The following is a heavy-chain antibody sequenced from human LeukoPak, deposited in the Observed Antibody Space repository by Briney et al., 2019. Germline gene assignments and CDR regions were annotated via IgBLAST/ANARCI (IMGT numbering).Heavy chain of an antibody. CDR1: GFTFGSYG. J-gene: IGHJ4*02. CDR2: IWYDGSNK. Sequence: GWSLRLSCAASGFTFGSYGMHWVRQAPGKGLEWVAVIWYDGSNKYYADSVKGRFTISRDNSKNTLYLQMNSLRAEDTAVYYCARVPGELLLDYWGQGTLVTVSS. V-gene: IGHV3-33*01. CDR3: ARVPGELLLDY. D-gene: IGHD1-26*01.